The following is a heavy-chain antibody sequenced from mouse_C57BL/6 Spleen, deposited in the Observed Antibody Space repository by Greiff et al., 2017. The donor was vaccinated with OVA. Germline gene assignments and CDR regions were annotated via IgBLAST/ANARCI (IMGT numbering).Heavy chain of an antibody. CDR1: GYTFTSYD. D-gene: IGHD2-12*01. J-gene: IGHJ1*03. CDR2: ILPGSGST. CDR3: ARGPLDSYYRYFDV. V-gene: IGHV1-9*01. Sequence: QVQLQQSGPELVKPGASVKLSCKASGYTFTSYDINWVKQRPGHGLEWIGEILPGSGSTNYNEKFKGKATFTADTSSNTAYMQLSSLTTEDSAIYYCARGPLDSYYRYFDVWGTGTTVTVSS.